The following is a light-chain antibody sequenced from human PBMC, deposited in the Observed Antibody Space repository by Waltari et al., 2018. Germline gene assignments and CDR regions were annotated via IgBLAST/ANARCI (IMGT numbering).Light chain of an antibody. J-gene: IGKJ2*01. V-gene: IGKV1-5*03. CDR2: KAS. CDR3: QQYNSDSAT. CDR1: QSISNW. Sequence: DIQMTQSPSTLSASVVDRVTITCRASQSISNWLAWYQQKLGKAPRLLIYKASNLESGVPSRFSGSGSGTDFTLTISSLQPDDFATYYCQQYNSDSATFGQGTKLEIK.